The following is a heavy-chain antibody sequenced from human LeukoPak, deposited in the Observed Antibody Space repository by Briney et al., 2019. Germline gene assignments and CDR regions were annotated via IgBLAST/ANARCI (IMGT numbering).Heavy chain of an antibody. CDR1: GGSISSSSYY. Sequence: SETLSLTCTVSGGSISSSSYYWGWIRQPPGKGLEWIGSIYYSGSTYYNPSLKSRVTISVDTSKNQFSLKLSSVTAADTAVYYCAREGRSVDYYGSGSYYNVDYWGQGTLVTVSS. CDR2: IYYSGST. J-gene: IGHJ4*02. D-gene: IGHD3-10*01. V-gene: IGHV4-39*07. CDR3: AREGRSVDYYGSGSYYNVDY.